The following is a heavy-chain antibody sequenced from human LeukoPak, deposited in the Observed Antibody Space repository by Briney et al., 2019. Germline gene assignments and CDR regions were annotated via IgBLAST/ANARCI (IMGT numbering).Heavy chain of an antibody. Sequence: SETLSLTCGVFGVSINDYYRSWIRQSPGKGLEWIGEISHTEGTRYNPSLESRVTMSVGTSDNQLSLKLIFVTAADTAVYYCARIRCGHSGSVCYNHWGLGTLVTVSS. J-gene: IGHJ1*01. D-gene: IGHD3-9*01. CDR3: ARIRCGHSGSVCYNH. CDR1: GVSINDYY. V-gene: IGHV4-34*01. CDR2: ISHTEGT.